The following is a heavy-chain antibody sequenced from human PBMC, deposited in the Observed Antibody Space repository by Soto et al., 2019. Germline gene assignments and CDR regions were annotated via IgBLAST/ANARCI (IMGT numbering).Heavy chain of an antibody. D-gene: IGHD3-3*01. V-gene: IGHV3-23*01. CDR2: ISGRGGRT. CDR1: GFTFSSYA. CDR3: AKACPYYGFWSGSGPLGY. Sequence: PGGSLRLSCAASGFTFSSYAMSWVRQAPGKGLEWVSGISGRGGRTYYADCVRGRFTISRDNSKNTLYLQMNSLRAEDTAVYYCAKACPYYGFWSGSGPLGYWGQGTLVPVSS. J-gene: IGHJ4*02.